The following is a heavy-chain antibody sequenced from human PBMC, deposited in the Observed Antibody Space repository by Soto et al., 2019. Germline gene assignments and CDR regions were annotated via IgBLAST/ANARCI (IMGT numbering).Heavy chain of an antibody. CDR2: INAGNGNT. J-gene: IGHJ6*02. D-gene: IGHD2-2*01. V-gene: IGHV1-3*01. Sequence: QVQLVQSGAEVKKPGASVKVSCKASGYTFTSYAMHWVRQAPGQRLEWMGWINAGNGNTKYSQKFQGRVTITRDTYASTAYMELSSLRSEDTAVYYCASTHGGYCSSTSCYDYYYYGMDVWGQGTTVNVSS. CDR3: ASTHGGYCSSTSCYDYYYYGMDV. CDR1: GYTFTSYA.